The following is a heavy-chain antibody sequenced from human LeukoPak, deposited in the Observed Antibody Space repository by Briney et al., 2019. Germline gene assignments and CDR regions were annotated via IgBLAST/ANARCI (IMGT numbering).Heavy chain of an antibody. D-gene: IGHD5-24*01. CDR1: GGTFSSYA. CDR3: ARVPRDGYKPRAAFDI. Sequence: ASVKVSCKASGGTFSSYAISWVRQAPGQGLEWMGRIIPILGIANYAQKFQGRVTITADKSTSTAYMELSSLRSEDTAVYYCARVPRDGYKPRAAFDIWGQGTMVTVSS. V-gene: IGHV1-69*04. J-gene: IGHJ3*02. CDR2: IIPILGIA.